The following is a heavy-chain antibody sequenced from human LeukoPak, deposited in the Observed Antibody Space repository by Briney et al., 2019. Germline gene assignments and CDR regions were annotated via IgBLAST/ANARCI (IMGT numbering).Heavy chain of an antibody. D-gene: IGHD3-3*01. CDR1: GGSFSGYY. CDR3: ARHDFWSGKYWFDP. J-gene: IGHJ5*02. CDR2: INHSGST. V-gene: IGHV4-34*01. Sequence: SETLSLTCAVYGGSFSGYYWSWIRQPPGKGLEWIGEINHSGSTNYNPSLKSRVTISVDTSKNQFSLKLSSVTAADTAVYYCARHDFWSGKYWFDPWGQGALVTVSS.